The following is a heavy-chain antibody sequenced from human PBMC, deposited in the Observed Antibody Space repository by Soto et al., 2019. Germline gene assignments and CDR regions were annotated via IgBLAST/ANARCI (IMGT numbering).Heavy chain of an antibody. Sequence: ASVKVSCTAFGYTFTSYGISWVRQAPGQGLEWMGWISAYNGNTNYAQKLQGRVTMTTDTSTSTAYMELRSLRSDDTAVYYCARDPSPTGYWYFDLWGRGTLVTVSS. CDR1: GYTFTSYG. CDR2: ISAYNGNT. V-gene: IGHV1-18*01. J-gene: IGHJ2*01. CDR3: ARDPSPTGYWYFDL.